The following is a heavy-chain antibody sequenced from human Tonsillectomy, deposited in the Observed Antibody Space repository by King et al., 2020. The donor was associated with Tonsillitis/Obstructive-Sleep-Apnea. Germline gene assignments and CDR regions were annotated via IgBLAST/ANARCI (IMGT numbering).Heavy chain of an antibody. D-gene: IGHD6-13*01. CDR1: GFTFSSYE. J-gene: IGHJ4*02. CDR2: ISSSGSTI. CDR3: ARVPAAAGNNYFDY. V-gene: IGHV3-48*03. Sequence: VQLVESGGGLVQPGGSLRLSCAASGFTFSSYEMNWVRQAPGKGLEWVSYISSSGSTIYYADSVKGRFTISRDNAKNSLYLQMNSLRAEDTAVYYCARVPAAAGNNYFDYWGQGTLVTVSS.